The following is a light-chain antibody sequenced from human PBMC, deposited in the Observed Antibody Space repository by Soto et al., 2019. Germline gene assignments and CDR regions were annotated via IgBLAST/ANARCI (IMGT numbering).Light chain of an antibody. Sequence: EIVLTQSPGTLSLSPGEIATLSFSASQSVSSSYLAWYQQKPGQAPRLLIYGASTRATGIPARFSGSGSGTDFTLTISRLEPEDFAVYYCQQYSPPITFGQGTRLEIK. CDR3: QQYSPPIT. CDR2: GAS. V-gene: IGKV3-20*01. CDR1: QSVSSSY. J-gene: IGKJ5*01.